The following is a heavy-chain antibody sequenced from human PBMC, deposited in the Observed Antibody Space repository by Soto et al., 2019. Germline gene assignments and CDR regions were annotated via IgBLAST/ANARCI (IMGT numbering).Heavy chain of an antibody. J-gene: IGHJ6*02. CDR3: ARDQERTTYYCGLGSYSLSYYYGMDV. CDR2: INPNSGGT. Sequence: GASVKVSCKASGYTFTGYYMHWVRQAPGQGLEWMGWINPNSGGTNYAQKFQGWVTMTRATSISTAYMELSRLRSDDTAVYFCARDQERTTYYCGLGSYSLSYYYGMDVWGQGTTGT. V-gene: IGHV1-2*04. CDR1: GYTFTGYY. D-gene: IGHD3-10*01.